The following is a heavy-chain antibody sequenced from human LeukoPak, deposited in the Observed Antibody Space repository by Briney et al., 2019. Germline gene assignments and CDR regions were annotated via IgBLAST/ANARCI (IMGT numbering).Heavy chain of an antibody. CDR2: ISGSGGST. CDR1: GFTFSSYA. J-gene: IGHJ5*02. CDR3: AKEGAHKQYDSGWGNWFDP. D-gene: IGHD3-3*01. Sequence: GGSLRLSCAASGFTFSSYAMSWVRQAPGKGLEWVSAISGSGGSTYYADSVKGRFTISRDNSKNTLYLQMNSLRAEDTAVYYCAKEGAHKQYDSGWGNWFDPWGQGTLVTVSS. V-gene: IGHV3-23*01.